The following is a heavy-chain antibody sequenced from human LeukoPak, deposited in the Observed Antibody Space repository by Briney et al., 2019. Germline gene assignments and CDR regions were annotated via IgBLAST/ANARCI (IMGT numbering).Heavy chain of an antibody. D-gene: IGHD3-10*01. CDR2: INHSGST. J-gene: IGHJ6*03. CDR1: GGSFSGYY. V-gene: IGHV4-34*01. CDR3: ARSSYGYSGSYYYYYMDA. Sequence: SATLSLTCAVYGGSFSGYYWSWIRQPPGKGLEWIGEINHSGSTNYNPSLKSRVTISVDTSKNQFSLKLSSVTAADTAVYYCARSSYGYSGSYYYYYMDAWGKGTTVTVSS.